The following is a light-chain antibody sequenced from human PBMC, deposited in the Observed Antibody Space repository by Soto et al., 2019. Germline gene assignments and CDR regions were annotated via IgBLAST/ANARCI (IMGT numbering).Light chain of an antibody. V-gene: IGKV1-5*03. J-gene: IGKJ4*01. CDR3: QKYNSYVT. CDR2: KAS. CDR1: QTINTW. Sequence: DIQMTQSPSTLSASVGDRVTITCRASQTINTWLAWYQQKPGRAPNLLIYKASTLQTGVPPRFSGSGSGTEFTLTISSLQPDDFATYFCQKYNSYVTFGGGTKVEIK.